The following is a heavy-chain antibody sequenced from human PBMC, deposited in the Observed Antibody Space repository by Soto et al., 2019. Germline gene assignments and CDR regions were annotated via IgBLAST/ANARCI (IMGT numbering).Heavy chain of an antibody. CDR1: GFTFSDYY. CDR2: VRNKVNSYTT. D-gene: IGHD2-21*01. Sequence: EVQLVESGGGLVQPEGSLRLSCVASGFTFSDYYMDWVRQAPGKGLEWVGRVRNKVNSYTTAYAASVKGSFTVSRDDSRTPMYLQMNSLKTGDTAMYYCSRAGILTTPYYTDYWGLGTLVTVSS. V-gene: IGHV3-72*01. CDR3: SRAGILTTPYYTDY. J-gene: IGHJ4*02.